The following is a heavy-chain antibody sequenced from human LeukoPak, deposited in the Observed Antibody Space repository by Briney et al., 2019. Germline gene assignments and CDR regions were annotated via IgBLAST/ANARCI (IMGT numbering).Heavy chain of an antibody. Sequence: GGTLRLSCAASGFTFSSYGMSWVRQAPGKGLEWVSAISGSGGSTYYADSVKGRFTISRDNSKNTLYLQMNGLRAEDTAVYYCAKDFLFGELLSPNSFDYWGQGTLVTVSS. D-gene: IGHD3-10*02. V-gene: IGHV3-23*01. CDR1: GFTFSSYG. J-gene: IGHJ4*02. CDR3: AKDFLFGELLSPNSFDY. CDR2: ISGSGGST.